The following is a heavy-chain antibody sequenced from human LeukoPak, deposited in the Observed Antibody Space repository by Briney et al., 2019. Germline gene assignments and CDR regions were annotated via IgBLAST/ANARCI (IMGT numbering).Heavy chain of an antibody. Sequence: GGSLRLSCAASGFTFSSYAMSWVRQAPGKGLEWVSAISGSGGSTYYADSVKGRFTISRDNSKNTLYLQMNSLRAEDTAVYYCARGRGSGTGIDYWGQGTLVTVSS. CDR2: ISGSGGST. CDR3: ARGRGSGTGIDY. J-gene: IGHJ4*02. D-gene: IGHD1-1*01. CDR1: GFTFSSYA. V-gene: IGHV3-23*01.